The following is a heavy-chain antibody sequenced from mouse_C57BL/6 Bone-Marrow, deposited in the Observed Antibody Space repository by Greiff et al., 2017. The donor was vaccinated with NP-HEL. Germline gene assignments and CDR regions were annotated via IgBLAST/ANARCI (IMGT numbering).Heavy chain of an antibody. CDR1: GYTFTSYG. D-gene: IGHD1-1*02. V-gene: IGHV1-81*01. J-gene: IGHJ2*01. CDR3: ATGGGLRLFDY. CDR2: IYPRSGNT. Sequence: VQLQQSGAELARPGASVKLSCKASGYTFTSYGISWVKQRTGQGLEWIGEIYPRSGNTYYNEKFKGKATLTADKSSSTAYMGLRSLTSEDSAVYFCATGGGLRLFDYWGQGTTLTVSS.